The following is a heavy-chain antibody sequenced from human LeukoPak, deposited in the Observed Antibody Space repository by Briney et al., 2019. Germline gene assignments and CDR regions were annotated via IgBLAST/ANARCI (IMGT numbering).Heavy chain of an antibody. Sequence: ASVKVSCKASGFTFTSSAVQCVRQARGQRLEWIGWIVVGSGNTNYALKFQERVTITRDMSTSTAYMELSSLRSEDTAVYYCAADQVYDSSGYYWFDYWGQGTLVTVSS. J-gene: IGHJ4*02. V-gene: IGHV1-58*01. CDR3: AADQVYDSSGYYWFDY. CDR1: GFTFTSSA. CDR2: IVVGSGNT. D-gene: IGHD3-22*01.